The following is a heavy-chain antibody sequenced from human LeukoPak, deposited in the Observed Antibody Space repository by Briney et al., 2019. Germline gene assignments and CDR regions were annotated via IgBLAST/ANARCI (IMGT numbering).Heavy chain of an antibody. J-gene: IGHJ5*02. CDR1: GFSVNNNY. D-gene: IGHD4-17*01. Sequence: HPGGSLRLSCTASGFSVNNNYISWVRQAPGRGLEWVSVIYSGDTTFYADSVKDRFTISRGNSKNTVYLQMNNLRGEDTAMYYCVREFYGPWGQGTLVTVSS. CDR3: VREFYGP. V-gene: IGHV3-66*01. CDR2: IYSGDTT.